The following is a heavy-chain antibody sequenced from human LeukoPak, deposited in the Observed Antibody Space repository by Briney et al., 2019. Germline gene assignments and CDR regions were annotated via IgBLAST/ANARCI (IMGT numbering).Heavy chain of an antibody. V-gene: IGHV3-23*01. Sequence: GGSLRLSCAASGFTFSNHAMNWVRQAPGKGLEWVSAISGSGDSTYDADSVRGRFTISRDNSKNTLSLQMSSLRADDTAVYYCAKAAGYCSSTTCPRSAFDIWGQGTMVTVSS. J-gene: IGHJ3*02. CDR2: ISGSGDST. CDR3: AKAAGYCSSTTCPRSAFDI. D-gene: IGHD2-8*01. CDR1: GFTFSNHA.